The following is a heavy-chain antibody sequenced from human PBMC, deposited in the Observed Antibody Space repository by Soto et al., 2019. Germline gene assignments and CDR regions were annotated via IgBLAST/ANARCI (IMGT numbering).Heavy chain of an antibody. J-gene: IGHJ5*02. Sequence: ASVKVSCKASGYTFTGYYMHWVRQAPGQGLEWMGWINPNSGGTNYAQKFQGWVTMTRDTSISTAYMELSRLRSDDTAVYYCARDLARAVAGNNWFDPWGQGTLVTVSS. CDR3: ARDLARAVAGNNWFDP. V-gene: IGHV1-2*04. CDR1: GYTFTGYY. CDR2: INPNSGGT. D-gene: IGHD6-19*01.